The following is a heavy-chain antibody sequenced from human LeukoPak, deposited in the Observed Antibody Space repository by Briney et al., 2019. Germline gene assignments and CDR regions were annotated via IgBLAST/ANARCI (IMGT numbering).Heavy chain of an antibody. CDR3: ARETPSGIAAANGFDY. Sequence: GGSLRLSCAASGFTFSSYAMSWVRQAPGKGLEWVSGVTGSGGSTYYADSVKGRFTISRDNSKNTLYLQMNSLRAEDTAVYYCARETPSGIAAANGFDYWGQGTLVTVSS. V-gene: IGHV3-23*01. J-gene: IGHJ4*02. CDR1: GFTFSSYA. CDR2: VTGSGGST. D-gene: IGHD6-13*01.